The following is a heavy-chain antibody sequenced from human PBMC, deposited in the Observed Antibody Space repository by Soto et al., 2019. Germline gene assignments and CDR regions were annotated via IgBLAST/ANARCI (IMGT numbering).Heavy chain of an antibody. CDR3: AHAFGGTSWPNDAFDV. Sequence: HITLKESGPTLVKPTQTLTLTCIFSGFSFSADGVGVGWIRQPPGKTLEWLALIYWDDDTRYRPSLKSRLTITKDSSKNQVVLTMTNMDPLDNATYYCAHAFGGTSWPNDAFDVWGQGTVVTVSS. D-gene: IGHD3-16*01. CDR1: GFSFSADGVG. V-gene: IGHV2-5*02. J-gene: IGHJ3*01. CDR2: IYWDDDT.